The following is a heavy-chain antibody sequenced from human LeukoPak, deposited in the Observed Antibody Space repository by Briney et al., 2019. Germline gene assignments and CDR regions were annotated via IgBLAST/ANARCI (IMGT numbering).Heavy chain of an antibody. V-gene: IGHV1-18*01. CDR2: ISAYNGNT. Sequence: ASVKVSCKASGYTFTSYGISWVRQAPGQGLEWMGWISAYNGNTNYAQKLQGRVTMTTDTSTSTAYMELRSLRSDDTAVYYCARDYQYCSSTSCYPHWFDPWGQGTLVTVSS. J-gene: IGHJ5*02. D-gene: IGHD2-2*01. CDR1: GYTFTSYG. CDR3: ARDYQYCSSTSCYPHWFDP.